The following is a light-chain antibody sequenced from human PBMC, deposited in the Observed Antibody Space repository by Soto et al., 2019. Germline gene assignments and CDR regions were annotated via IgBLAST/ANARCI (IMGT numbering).Light chain of an antibody. V-gene: IGKV1-33*01. CDR3: QHQEV. J-gene: IGKJ3*01. CDR2: DAS. CDR1: QDISNY. Sequence: DIQMTQSPSSLSASVGDRVTITCQASQDISNYLNWYQQKPGKAPKLLIYDASNLETGVPSRFSGSGSGTEFTFTISSLQPEDIATYYCQHQEVFGPGTKVDIK.